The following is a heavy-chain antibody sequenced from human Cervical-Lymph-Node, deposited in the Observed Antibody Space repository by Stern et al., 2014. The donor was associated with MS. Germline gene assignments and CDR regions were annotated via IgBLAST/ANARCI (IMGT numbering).Heavy chain of an antibody. CDR2: IWPDDSDT. Sequence: VQLVQSGAEVKKPGESLKISCKGSGYSFRSYWIGWVRQMPGKGLEWMGIIWPDDSDTRYNPSFQGQVTISADKSISTAFLQWSSLKASDTAKYYCVRRYTIGDEDESWGQGTLGVVSS. J-gene: IGHJ5*02. D-gene: IGHD4-17*01. V-gene: IGHV5-51*03. CDR3: VRRYTIGDEDES. CDR1: GYSFRSYW.